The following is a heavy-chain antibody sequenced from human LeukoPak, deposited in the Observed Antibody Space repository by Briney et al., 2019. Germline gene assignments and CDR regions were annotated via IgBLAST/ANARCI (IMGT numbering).Heavy chain of an antibody. CDR2: VSHRGRT. CDR3: AREMFMARGGFDI. CDR1: DASLKDYY. Sequence: SETLSLTCAVYDASLKDYYWSWFRKPPGKGLEWIGEVSHRGRTNYNSSLKSRVTISVDTSKNQFSLMLTSVTAADTAIYYCAREMFMARGGFDIWAQGTVVTVSS. V-gene: IGHV4-34*01. J-gene: IGHJ3*02. D-gene: IGHD3-10*01.